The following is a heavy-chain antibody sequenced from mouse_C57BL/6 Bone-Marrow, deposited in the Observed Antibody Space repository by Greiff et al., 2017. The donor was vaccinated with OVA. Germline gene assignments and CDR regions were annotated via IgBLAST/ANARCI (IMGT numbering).Heavy chain of an antibody. CDR1: GYTFTDYN. J-gene: IGHJ3*01. CDR2: INPNNGGT. V-gene: IGHV1-18*01. Sequence: EVQRVESGPELVKPGASVKIPCKASGYTFTDYNMDWVKQSHGKSLEWIGDINPNNGGTIYNQKFKGKATLTVDKSSSTAYMELRSLTSEDTAVYYCATGSSNPWFAYWGQGTLVTVSA. CDR3: ATGSSNPWFAY. D-gene: IGHD2-5*01.